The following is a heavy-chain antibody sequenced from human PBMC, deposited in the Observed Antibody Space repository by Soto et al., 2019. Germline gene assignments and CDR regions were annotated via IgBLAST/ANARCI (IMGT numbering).Heavy chain of an antibody. CDR2: IYYSGST. V-gene: IGHV4-31*03. J-gene: IGHJ5*02. CDR3: ASSVFP. CDR1: GVSISSGGYY. Sequence: QVQLQESGPGLVKPSQTLALTCTVSGVSISSGGYYWTWSRQHPGKGLEWIGYIYYSGSTYYNPSLKSRVTKSVDTSNNQFSLKLSSVTAADPAVYYCASSVFPGGQGTLVTVSS. D-gene: IGHD6-19*01.